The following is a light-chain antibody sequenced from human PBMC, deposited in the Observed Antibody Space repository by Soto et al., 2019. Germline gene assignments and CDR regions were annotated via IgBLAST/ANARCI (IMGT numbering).Light chain of an antibody. V-gene: IGKV1-39*01. CDR3: QQSYTSPLLT. CDR2: GVS. J-gene: IGKJ4*01. Sequence: DIQMTQSPSSLSASVGDTVSITCRASQTINNYLNWYQHKAGKTPKLLIYGVSHLQSGVPSRFSGSGSGTDFTLTITGLQPEDFATYYCQQSYTSPLLTFGGGTEVEFK. CDR1: QTINNY.